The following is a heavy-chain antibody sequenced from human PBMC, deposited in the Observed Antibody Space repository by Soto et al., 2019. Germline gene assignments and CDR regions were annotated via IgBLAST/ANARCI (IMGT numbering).Heavy chain of an antibody. D-gene: IGHD3-9*01. CDR3: AREQEPSRYFDWLLSTHDAFDI. CDR1: GFTFSSYA. J-gene: IGHJ3*02. Sequence: GGSLRLSCAASGFTFSSYAMHWVRQAPGKGLEYVSAISSNGGSTYYANSVKGRFTISRDNSKNTLYLQMGSLRAEDMAVYYCAREQEPSRYFDWLLSTHDAFDIWGQGTMVTV. CDR2: ISSNGGST. V-gene: IGHV3-64*01.